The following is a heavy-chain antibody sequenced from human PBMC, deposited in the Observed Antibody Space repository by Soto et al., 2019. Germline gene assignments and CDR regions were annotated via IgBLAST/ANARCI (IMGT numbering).Heavy chain of an antibody. D-gene: IGHD3-16*01. CDR1: GFSLSTSGVG. Sequence: QITLKESGPTLVKPTQTLTLTCTFSGFSLSTSGVGVGWIRQPPGKALEWLALIYWDDDKRYSPSLKSRLTITKDTSKNQVVLTLNNMDPVDTATYYCAHSPGRGLVSRVVRGRRGGGYFDYWGQGTLVTVSS. CDR2: IYWDDDK. J-gene: IGHJ4*02. CDR3: AHSPGRGLVSRVVRGRRGGGYFDY. V-gene: IGHV2-5*02.